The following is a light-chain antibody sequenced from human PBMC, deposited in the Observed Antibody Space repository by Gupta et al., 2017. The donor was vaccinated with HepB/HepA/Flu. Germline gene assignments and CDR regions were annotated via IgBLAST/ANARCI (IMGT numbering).Light chain of an antibody. Sequence: EIVLTQSPGTLSLSPGERATLSCRASQTINSSYLAWYQQKPGQAPRLLIYGASSRATGIPDRFSGSVSGTDFTLTISRLEPEDFAVYYCQQYDTLPCSFGQGTKLEIK. CDR1: QTINSSY. CDR3: QQYDTLPCS. CDR2: GAS. J-gene: IGKJ2*04. V-gene: IGKV3-20*01.